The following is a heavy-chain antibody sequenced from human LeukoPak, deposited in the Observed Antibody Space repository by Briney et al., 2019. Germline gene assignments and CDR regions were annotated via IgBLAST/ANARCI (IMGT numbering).Heavy chain of an antibody. CDR2: ISAYNGNT. CDR3: ARADILKNTINHDY. D-gene: IGHD3-9*01. Sequence: ASVKVPCKASGYTFTSYGISWVRQAPGQGLEWMGWISAYNGNTNYAQKFQGRVTMTRDTSISTAYMELSRLRSDDTAVYYCARADILKNTINHDYWGQGTLVTVSS. CDR1: GYTFTSYG. V-gene: IGHV1-18*01. J-gene: IGHJ4*02.